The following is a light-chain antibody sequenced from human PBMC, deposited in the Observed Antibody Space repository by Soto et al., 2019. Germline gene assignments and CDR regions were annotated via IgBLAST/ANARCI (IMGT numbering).Light chain of an antibody. Sequence: EIVMTQSPATLSVSPGERVTLSCRASQIIANRLAWYQQKPGQAPRLLVYGAFNRATGIPTRFSGSGSAPDFTLTITSLQSEDSAIYYCQQYFNWPPQYTFGQGTKLDIK. CDR2: GAF. J-gene: IGKJ2*01. CDR3: QQYFNWPPQYT. CDR1: QIIANR. V-gene: IGKV3-15*01.